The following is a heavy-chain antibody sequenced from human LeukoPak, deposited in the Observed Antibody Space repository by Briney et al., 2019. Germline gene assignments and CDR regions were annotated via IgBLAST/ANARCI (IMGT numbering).Heavy chain of an antibody. CDR3: VKDGPRSWAELDY. V-gene: IGHV3-64D*06. J-gene: IGHJ4*02. Sequence: GGSLRLSCSASGFTFSSYAMHWVRQAPGKGLEYVSAISSNGGSTYYADSVKGRFTISRDNSKNTLYLQMSSLRAEDTAVYYCVKDGPRSWAELDYWGQGTLVTVSP. D-gene: IGHD6-13*01. CDR1: GFTFSSYA. CDR2: ISSNGGST.